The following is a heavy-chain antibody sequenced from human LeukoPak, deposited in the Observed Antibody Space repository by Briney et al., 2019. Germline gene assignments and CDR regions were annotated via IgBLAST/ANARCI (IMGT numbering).Heavy chain of an antibody. CDR3: ARGTVTTSNWYFDL. D-gene: IGHD4-17*01. V-gene: IGHV1-18*01. CDR2: ISADNGNT. J-gene: IGHJ2*01. Sequence: ASVKVSCKASGYTFTSYGFTWVRQAPGQGLEWMGWISADNGNTNYAQKLQGRVTMTTDTSTSTAYMELRSLRSDDTAVYYCARGTVTTSNWYFDLWGRGTLVTVSS. CDR1: GYTFTSYG.